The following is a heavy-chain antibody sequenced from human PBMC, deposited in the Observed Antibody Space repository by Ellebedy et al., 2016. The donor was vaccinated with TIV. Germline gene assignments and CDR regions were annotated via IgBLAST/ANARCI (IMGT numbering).Heavy chain of an antibody. V-gene: IGHV3-23*01. CDR1: GFTFSSYA. CDR3: ASSRYHYYVGNTIFVY. J-gene: IGHJ4*02. Sequence: GESLKISCTASGFTFSSYAMSWVRQAPGKGLEWVAGVNAGGIVIAYADSVKGRFIISRDNSKNTLDLQINSLLADDTAVYYCASSRYHYYVGNTIFVYWGQGTLVTVSS. CDR2: VNAGGIVI. D-gene: IGHD3-10*01.